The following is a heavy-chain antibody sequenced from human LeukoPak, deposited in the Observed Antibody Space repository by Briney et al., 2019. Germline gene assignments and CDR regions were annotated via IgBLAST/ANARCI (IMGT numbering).Heavy chain of an antibody. Sequence: PGGSLRLSCAASGFTVSSNYMSWVRQAPGKGLEWVSVIYSGGNTYYADSVKGRFTISRDNSKNTLYLQMNSLRAEDTAVYYCASSYYDFWSGYPFYYYYGMDVWGQGTTVTVSS. J-gene: IGHJ6*02. CDR1: GFTVSSNY. CDR3: ASSYYDFWSGYPFYYYYGMDV. D-gene: IGHD3-3*01. V-gene: IGHV3-53*01. CDR2: IYSGGNT.